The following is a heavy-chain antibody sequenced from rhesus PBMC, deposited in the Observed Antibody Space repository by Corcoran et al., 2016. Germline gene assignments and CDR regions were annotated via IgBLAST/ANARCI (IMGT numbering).Heavy chain of an antibody. D-gene: IGHD1-44*02. CDR1: GGSFSSYW. Sequence: QVQLQESGPGLVKPSETLSLTCAVSGGSFSSYWWSWIRQPPGKGLEWIGEINGNSGSTNYNPSLKSRVTISKGASKNQSSRKLSSVTAADTAVYYFARYRGGYNACFDYWGHGVLVTFSS. J-gene: IGHJ4*01. V-gene: IGHV4-80*01. CDR3: ARYRGGYNACFDY. CDR2: INGNSGST.